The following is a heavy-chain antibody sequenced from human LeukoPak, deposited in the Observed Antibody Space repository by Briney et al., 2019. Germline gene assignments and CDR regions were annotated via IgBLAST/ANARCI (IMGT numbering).Heavy chain of an antibody. Sequence: ASVKVSRKASGYTFTGYYLHWVRQAPGQGLEWMGWINPNSGGTNYAQKFQGRVTMTRDTSISTAYMEVSRLRSDDTAVYYCARVGGPGYSSGWYGYWGQGTLVTVSS. CDR2: INPNSGGT. CDR3: ARVGGPGYSSGWYGY. CDR1: GYTFTGYY. D-gene: IGHD6-19*01. V-gene: IGHV1-2*02. J-gene: IGHJ4*02.